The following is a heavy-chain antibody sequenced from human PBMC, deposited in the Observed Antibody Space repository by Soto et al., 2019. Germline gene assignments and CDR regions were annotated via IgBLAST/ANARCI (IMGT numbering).Heavy chain of an antibody. CDR3: ARGAQHMGITMIVVATWAFDI. J-gene: IGHJ3*02. CDR2: ITSGGDTT. CDR1: EFTFSTYN. Sequence: GGSLRLSCAVFEFTFSTYNINWVRQAPGKALDWVSYITSGGDTTYYADSVKGRFTISRDNSKNSLYLQMNSLRAEDTAVYYCARGAQHMGITMIVVATWAFDIWGQGTMVTVSS. D-gene: IGHD3-22*01. V-gene: IGHV3-48*01.